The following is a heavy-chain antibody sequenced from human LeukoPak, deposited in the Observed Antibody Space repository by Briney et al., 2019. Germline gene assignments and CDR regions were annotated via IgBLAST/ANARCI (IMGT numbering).Heavy chain of an antibody. CDR3: ARDLFAHSLFLGGGYYYGMDV. Sequence: ASVNVSCKASGYTFTSYGISWVRQAPGQGLEWMGWISAYNGNTNYAQKLQGRVTMTTDTSTSTAYMELRSLRSDDTAVYYCARDLFAHSLFLGGGYYYGMDVWGQGTTVTVSS. CDR2: ISAYNGNT. D-gene: IGHD2-15*01. V-gene: IGHV1-18*01. CDR1: GYTFTSYG. J-gene: IGHJ6*02.